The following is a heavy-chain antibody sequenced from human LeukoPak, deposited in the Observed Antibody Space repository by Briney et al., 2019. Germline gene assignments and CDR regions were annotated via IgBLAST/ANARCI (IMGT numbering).Heavy chain of an antibody. Sequence: GGSLRLSCAASGFTFSSYSMNWVRQAPGKGLEWVSSISSSSSYIYYADSVKGRLTISRDNAKNSLYLQMNSLRAEDTAVYYCARDDPYCGGDCEERAFDIWGQGTMVTVSS. D-gene: IGHD2-21*02. J-gene: IGHJ3*02. CDR2: ISSSSSYI. V-gene: IGHV3-21*01. CDR1: GFTFSSYS. CDR3: ARDDPYCGGDCEERAFDI.